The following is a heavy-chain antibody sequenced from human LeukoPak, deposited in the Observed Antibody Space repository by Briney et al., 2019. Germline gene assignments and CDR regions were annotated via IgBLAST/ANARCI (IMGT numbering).Heavy chain of an antibody. Sequence: GGSLRLSCAASGFTFSSYWMHWVRHAPGKGLGWVLRINSDGSSTSYADSVKGRFTISRDNAKNTLYLQMNSLRAEDTAVYYCARGGDYKYYFDYWGQGTLVTVSS. CDR3: ARGGDYKYYFDY. CDR1: GFTFSSYW. D-gene: IGHD4-17*01. J-gene: IGHJ4*02. CDR2: INSDGSST. V-gene: IGHV3-74*01.